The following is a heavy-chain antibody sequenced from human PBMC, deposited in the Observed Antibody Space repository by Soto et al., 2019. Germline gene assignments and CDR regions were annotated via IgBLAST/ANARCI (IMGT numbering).Heavy chain of an antibody. D-gene: IGHD2-15*01. V-gene: IGHV3-23*01. CDR1: GFTFKNQA. CDR3: EKGGGGYSSSWWRKGDVT. Sequence: EVQLLESGGGLVQPGGSLRLSCAASGFTFKNQALSWVRQVPGVGLQWVSAISGGSETTNYADHVKGRFTISRDNSKNTMFLQMNSLRVEDTAVYDCEKGGGGYSSSWWRKGDVTWCHGTLVNVSS. J-gene: IGHJ5*01. CDR2: ISGGSETT.